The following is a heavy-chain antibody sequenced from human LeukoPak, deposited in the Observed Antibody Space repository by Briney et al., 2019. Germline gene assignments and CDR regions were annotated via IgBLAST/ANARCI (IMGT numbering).Heavy chain of an antibody. J-gene: IGHJ4*02. CDR1: GFTFSKYV. D-gene: IGHD3-10*01. CDR3: ARAYYYDSTTYYNPTSSFDY. V-gene: IGHV3-30*03. CDR2: VSYDGTNK. Sequence: GGSLRLSCAASGFTFSKYVMHWVRQAPGKGLEWVATVSYDGTNKYYADSVKGRFTVSRDNAKNSLYLQMNSLRAEDTAVYYCARAYYYDSTTYYNPTSSFDYWGQGTLVTVSS.